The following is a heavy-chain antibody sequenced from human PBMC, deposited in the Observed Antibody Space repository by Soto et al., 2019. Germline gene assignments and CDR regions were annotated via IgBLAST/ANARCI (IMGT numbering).Heavy chain of an antibody. Sequence: GASVKVSCKASGYTFTSYGISWVRQAPGQGLEWMGWTSAYNGNTNYAQKLQGRVTMTTDTSTSTAYMELRSLRSDDTAVYYCARPNKLLWFGELPYPPDYWGQGTLVTVSS. V-gene: IGHV1-18*04. CDR1: GYTFTSYG. CDR3: ARPNKLLWFGELPYPPDY. J-gene: IGHJ4*02. D-gene: IGHD3-10*01. CDR2: TSAYNGNT.